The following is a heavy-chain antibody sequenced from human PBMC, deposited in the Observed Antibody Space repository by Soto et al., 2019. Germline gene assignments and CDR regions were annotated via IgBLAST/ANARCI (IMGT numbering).Heavy chain of an antibody. J-gene: IGHJ6*02. CDR2: ISSSGSTI. V-gene: IGHV3-48*03. Sequence: XGSLRLSCAAAGFTFSSYEMNWVRQAPGRGLEWVSYISSSGSTIYYADSVKGRFTISRDNAKNSLYLQMNSLRAEDTAVYYCARDGGYCSGGSCYLRTYYYYGMDVWGQGTTVTVSS. CDR1: GFTFSSYE. D-gene: IGHD2-15*01. CDR3: ARDGGYCSGGSCYLRTYYYYGMDV.